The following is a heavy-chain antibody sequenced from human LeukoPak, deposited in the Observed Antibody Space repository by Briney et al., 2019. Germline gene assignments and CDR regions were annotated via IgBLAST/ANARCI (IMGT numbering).Heavy chain of an antibody. CDR3: ARDHRSGIGEYTDY. V-gene: IGHV4-39*07. J-gene: IGHJ4*02. CDR1: GGSISSSPYY. D-gene: IGHD3-10*01. CDR2: IYYSGTT. Sequence: SETLSLTCTVSGGSISSSPYYWGWIRQPPGKGLEWIGSIYYSGTTHYNPSLESRVTISVDTSKNQFSLKLASVTAADTAIYYCARDHRSGIGEYTDYWGQGTLVTVSS.